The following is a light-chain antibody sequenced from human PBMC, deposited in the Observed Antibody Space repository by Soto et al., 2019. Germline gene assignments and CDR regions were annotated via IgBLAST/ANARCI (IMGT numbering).Light chain of an antibody. J-gene: IGLJ1*01. CDR1: SNDVGGFNY. CDR2: DVT. Sequence: QSALTQPASVSGSPGQSITISCTGTSNDVGGFNYVSWYQQLPGKAPKLVIYDVTHRTSGVSDRFSGSRSGNTASLTISGLQAEDEADYYCTSFSSGSTPYVLGNGTKVTVL. V-gene: IGLV2-14*03. CDR3: TSFSSGSTPYV.